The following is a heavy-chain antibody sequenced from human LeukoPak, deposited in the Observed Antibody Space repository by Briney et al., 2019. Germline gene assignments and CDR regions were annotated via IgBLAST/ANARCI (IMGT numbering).Heavy chain of an antibody. Sequence: PGRSLRLSCAASRFTFRNYAMHWVRQAPGKGLEWVAFISSDGTNKDYADSVKGRFTISRDNAKNSLYLQMNSLRAEDTAVYYCARDLMGIAYRGAFYYWGQGTLVTVSS. D-gene: IGHD6-13*01. CDR2: ISSDGTNK. CDR3: ARDLMGIAYRGAFYY. V-gene: IGHV3-30*04. J-gene: IGHJ4*02. CDR1: RFTFRNYA.